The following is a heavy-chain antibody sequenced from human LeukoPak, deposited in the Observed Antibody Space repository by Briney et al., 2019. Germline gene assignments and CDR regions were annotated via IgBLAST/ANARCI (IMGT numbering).Heavy chain of an antibody. Sequence: GGSLRLSCAASGFTFSSYWMNWARQAPGKGLEWVASINHNGNVNYYVDSVKGRFTISRDNAKNSLYLQMNSLRTEDTAVYYCARHGPSYYFDYWGQGTLVTVSS. CDR2: INHNGNVN. D-gene: IGHD3-16*01. CDR1: GFTFSSYW. J-gene: IGHJ4*02. V-gene: IGHV3-7*03. CDR3: ARHGPSYYFDY.